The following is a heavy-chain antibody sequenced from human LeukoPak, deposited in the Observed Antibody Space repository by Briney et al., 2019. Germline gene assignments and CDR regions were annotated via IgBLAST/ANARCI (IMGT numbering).Heavy chain of an antibody. CDR1: GYTFTSYG. Sequence: ASVKVSCKASGYTFTSYGISWVRQAPGQGLGWMGWISAYNGNTNYAQKLQGRVTMTTDTSTSTAYMELRSLRSDDTAVYYCARDPGRGHCSGGSCLYFQHWGQGTLVTVSS. V-gene: IGHV1-18*01. CDR2: ISAYNGNT. D-gene: IGHD2-15*01. J-gene: IGHJ1*01. CDR3: ARDPGRGHCSGGSCLYFQH.